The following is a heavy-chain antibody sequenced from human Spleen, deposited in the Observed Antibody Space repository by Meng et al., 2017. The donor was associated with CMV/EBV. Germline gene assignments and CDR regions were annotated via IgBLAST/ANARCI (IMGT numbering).Heavy chain of an antibody. Sequence: GESLKISCAASGFDFSNHILNWVRQAPGKGLEWVSSISGSSTYTHYADSVKGRFTISRDNAKNSLYLQMNSLRADDTAVYYCARDIAAAGTYYYFFAMDVWGQGTTVTVSS. J-gene: IGHJ6*02. CDR3: ARDIAAAGTYYYFFAMDV. V-gene: IGHV3-21*06. D-gene: IGHD6-13*01. CDR2: ISGSSTYT. CDR1: GFDFSNHI.